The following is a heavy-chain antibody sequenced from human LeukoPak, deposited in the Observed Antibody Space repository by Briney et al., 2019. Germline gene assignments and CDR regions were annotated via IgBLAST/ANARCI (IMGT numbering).Heavy chain of an antibody. CDR3: ARVGGYCSGGSCYSKRGRGAFDI. D-gene: IGHD2-15*01. J-gene: IGHJ3*02. CDR1: GFNFSAYN. V-gene: IGHV3-21*01. Sequence: GGSLRLSCAASGFNFSAYNMNWVRQAPGEGLEWVSSISRSGTYIYYADSVKGRLTISRDNAKNSLYLQMNSLRAEDTAVYYCARVGGYCSGGSCYSKRGRGAFDIWGQGTMVTVSS. CDR2: ISRSGTYI.